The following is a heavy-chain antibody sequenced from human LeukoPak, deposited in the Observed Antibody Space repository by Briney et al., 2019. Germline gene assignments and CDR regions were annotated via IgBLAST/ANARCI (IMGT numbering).Heavy chain of an antibody. CDR3: AREKGIAAAGTRGHFDY. Sequence: WASVKVSCKASGYTFTGYYMHWVRQAPGQGLEWMGIINPSGGSTSYAQKFQGRVTMTRDMSTSTVYMELSSLRSEDTAVYYCAREKGIAAAGTRGHFDYWGQGTLVTVSS. CDR1: GYTFTGYY. V-gene: IGHV1-46*01. J-gene: IGHJ4*02. CDR2: INPSGGST. D-gene: IGHD6-13*01.